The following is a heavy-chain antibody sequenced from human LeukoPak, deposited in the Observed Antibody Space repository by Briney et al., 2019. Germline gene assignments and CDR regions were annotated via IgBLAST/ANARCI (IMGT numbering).Heavy chain of an antibody. CDR3: AKDYGSGCMDV. Sequence: GGSLRLSCAASAVMSSRSWMNWVRQAPGKGLEWVANIKQDGSERYYVDSVKGRFTISRDNSKNTLYLQMNSLRAEDTAVYYCAKDYGSGCMDVWGQGTTVTVSS. D-gene: IGHD3-10*01. CDR1: AVMSSRSW. J-gene: IGHJ6*02. V-gene: IGHV3-7*01. CDR2: IKQDGSER.